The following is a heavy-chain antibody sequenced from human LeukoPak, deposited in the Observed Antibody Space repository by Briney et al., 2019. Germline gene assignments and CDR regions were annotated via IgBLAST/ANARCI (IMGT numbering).Heavy chain of an antibody. V-gene: IGHV4-61*02. Sequence: SETLSLTCTVSGGSISSGSYYWSWIRQPAGKGLEWIGRIYTSGSTNYNTSLKSRVTISVDTSKNQFSLKLSSVSAAETAVYYCARDPVDYDFWSGHFDYWGQGTLVTVSS. CDR1: GGSISSGSYY. CDR3: ARDPVDYDFWSGHFDY. CDR2: IYTSGST. J-gene: IGHJ4*02. D-gene: IGHD3-3*01.